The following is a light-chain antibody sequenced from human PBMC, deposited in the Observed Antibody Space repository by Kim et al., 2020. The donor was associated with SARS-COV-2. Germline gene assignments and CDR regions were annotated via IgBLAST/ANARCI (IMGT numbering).Light chain of an antibody. J-gene: IGKJ2*01. Sequence: DIVMTQSPDSLAVSLGERATINCKSSQSVLYSSNNKNYLAWYQQKPGQPPELLIYWASTRESGVPDRFSGSGSGTDLTLTISSLQAEDVAVYYCQQYFSTPYTFGQGTKLEI. CDR3: QQYFSTPYT. CDR1: QSVLYSSNNKNY. V-gene: IGKV4-1*01. CDR2: WAS.